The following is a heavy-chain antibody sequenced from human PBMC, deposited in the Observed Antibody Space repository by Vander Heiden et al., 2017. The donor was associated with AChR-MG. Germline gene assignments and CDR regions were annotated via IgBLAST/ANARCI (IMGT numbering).Heavy chain of an antibody. V-gene: IGHV3-11*01. CDR2: ISSGGSTI. CDR3: AREYQMQLNF. J-gene: IGHJ4*02. Sequence: QVQLVESGGGLVKLAGSLRLSCAASRFTFSDYYMTWIRQAPGKGLEWVSYISSGGSTIYYADSVKGRFTISRDNAKNSLYLLMNSLRAEDTAVYYCAREYQMQLNFWGQGTLVTVSS. CDR1: RFTFSDYY. D-gene: IGHD2-2*01.